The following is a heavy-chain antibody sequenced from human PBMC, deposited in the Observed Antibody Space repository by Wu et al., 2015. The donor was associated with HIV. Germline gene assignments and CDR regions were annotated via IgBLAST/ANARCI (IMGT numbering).Heavy chain of an antibody. D-gene: IGHD3-22*01. CDR3: AREGEEKNSDRSGYYAYLQI. V-gene: IGHV1-2*02. J-gene: IGHJ1*01. CDR1: GYTFIDYY. Sequence: QVQLVQSGAEVKKPGASVKVSCKASGYTFIDYYMHWVRQAPGQGLEWMGWINPNTGGTNYAQKFQGRVTMTRDTSISTAYMELNRLRSDDTAVYYCAREGEEKNSDRSGYYAYLQIWGQGSQITVSS. CDR2: INPNTGGT.